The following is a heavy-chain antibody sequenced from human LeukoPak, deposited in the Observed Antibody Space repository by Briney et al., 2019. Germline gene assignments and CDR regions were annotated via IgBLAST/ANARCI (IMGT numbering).Heavy chain of an antibody. V-gene: IGHV3-30*18. D-gene: IGHD5-12*01. CDR3: AKENIVATHFDY. CDR1: GFTFSSYV. Sequence: GRSLRLSCAASGFTFSSYVMHWVRQAPGKGLEWVSVISYDGSNKYYADSVKGRFTISRDNSKNTLYLQMNSLRAEDTAVYYCAKENIVATHFDYWGQGTLVTVSS. J-gene: IGHJ4*02. CDR2: ISYDGSNK.